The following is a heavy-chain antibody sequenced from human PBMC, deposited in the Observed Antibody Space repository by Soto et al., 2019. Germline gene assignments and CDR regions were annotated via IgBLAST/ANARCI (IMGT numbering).Heavy chain of an antibody. Sequence: NVSCRASGSGFVKISMGALPLMPQKGLEWMGIIYLSDSHTRYSPSFQGQVTISVDKSISIAYPPWSRLKAPDTAMPSWARPSFGVGTGPFDSWGQGTLVTASS. J-gene: IGHJ4*01. D-gene: IGHD3-3*01. CDR3: ARPSFGVGTGPFDS. V-gene: IGHV5-51*01. CDR2: IYLSDSHT. CDR1: GSGFVKIS.